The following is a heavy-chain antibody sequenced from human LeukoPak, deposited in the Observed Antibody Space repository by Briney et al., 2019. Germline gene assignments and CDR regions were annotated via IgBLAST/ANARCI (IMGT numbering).Heavy chain of an antibody. Sequence: SETLSLTCTVSGGSISSYYWSWIRQPPGKGLEWIAYISDIGSINYNPSLKSRVTISLDTSKSQFSLKLSSVTAADTDVYYCAGHHPRNTVDFWGQGTLVTVSS. CDR1: GGSISSYY. CDR3: AGHHPRNTVDF. D-gene: IGHD2/OR15-2a*01. J-gene: IGHJ4*02. CDR2: ISDIGSI. V-gene: IGHV4-59*08.